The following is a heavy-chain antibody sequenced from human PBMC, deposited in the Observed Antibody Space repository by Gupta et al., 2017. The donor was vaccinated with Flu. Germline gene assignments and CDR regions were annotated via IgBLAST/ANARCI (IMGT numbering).Heavy chain of an antibody. Sequence: EVQLVEAGGGLVQPGRSLRLSCAASGITFDDYALSWVRQAPGKGLEWVSGITWNSDTIGYADSVKGRFTLSRDTAKNSLYLQMNSLRPEDTALYYCVKDRGYTWDAIDFWGQGTMVTVSS. J-gene: IGHJ3*01. CDR1: GITFDDYA. CDR3: VKDRGYTWDAIDF. CDR2: ITWNSDTI. D-gene: IGHD2-15*01. V-gene: IGHV3-9*01.